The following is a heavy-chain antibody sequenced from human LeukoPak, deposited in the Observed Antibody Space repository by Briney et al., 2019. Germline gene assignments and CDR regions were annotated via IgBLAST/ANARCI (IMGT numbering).Heavy chain of an antibody. Sequence: SETLSLTCTVSGGSIGTQHWNWIRQPSGKGLEWIGYIYHTGSTNYNPSLKSRVTISVDTSKNQFSLKLSSVTAADTAVYYCARDGRNDFWSGSYMDVWGKGTTVTVSS. V-gene: IGHV4-59*11. CDR2: IYHTGST. CDR3: ARDGRNDFWSGSYMDV. D-gene: IGHD3-3*01. CDR1: GGSIGTQH. J-gene: IGHJ6*03.